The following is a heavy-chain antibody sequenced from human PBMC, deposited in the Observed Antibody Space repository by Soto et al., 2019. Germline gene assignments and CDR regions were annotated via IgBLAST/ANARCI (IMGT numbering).Heavy chain of an antibody. CDR1: GYTFTALY. V-gene: IGHV1-2*02. CDR2: INPSNGVT. CDR3: TNLRLDP. J-gene: IGHJ5*02. D-gene: IGHD6-25*01. Sequence: QVQLVQSGAEVKKPGASVKVSCKASGYTFTALYMNWVRQVHGQGLEWMGWINPSNGVTKHAQKFQDRVTMTRHTSINTSYMSLSRLTSADTAVYYFTNLRLDPWGKGTLVTVSS.